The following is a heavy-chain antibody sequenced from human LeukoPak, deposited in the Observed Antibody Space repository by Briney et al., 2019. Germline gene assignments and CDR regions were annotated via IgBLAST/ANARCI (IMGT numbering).Heavy chain of an antibody. Sequence: GGTLRLSCAASGLTFSTYGMTWVRQAPGKGLEWVSAISGSAVSTFYADSVKGRFTISRDNSKNTLYLQMNSLRAEDTAVYYCARRYSGSYYYFDYWGQGTLVTVSS. J-gene: IGHJ4*02. CDR2: ISGSAVST. V-gene: IGHV3-23*01. D-gene: IGHD1-26*01. CDR3: ARRYSGSYYYFDY. CDR1: GLTFSTYG.